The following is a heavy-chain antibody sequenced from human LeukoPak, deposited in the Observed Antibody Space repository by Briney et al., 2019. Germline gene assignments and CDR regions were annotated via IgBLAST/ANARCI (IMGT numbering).Heavy chain of an antibody. V-gene: IGHV3-33*06. CDR2: IWYDGSNK. CDR1: GFTFSGYG. Sequence: SGGSLRLSCAASGFTFSGYGMHWVRQAPGKGLEWVAVIWYDGSNKYYADSVKGRFTISRDNSKNTLYLQMNSLRAEDTAVYYCAKGKSPYYYYYYMDVWGKGTTVTVSS. CDR3: AKGKSPYYYYYYMDV. J-gene: IGHJ6*03.